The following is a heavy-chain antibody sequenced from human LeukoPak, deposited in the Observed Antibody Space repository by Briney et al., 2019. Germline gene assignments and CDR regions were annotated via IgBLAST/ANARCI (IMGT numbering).Heavy chain of an antibody. CDR3: ARRYYDSSGYHDAFDI. D-gene: IGHD3-22*01. CDR2: IYTSGST. Sequence: SETLSLTCTVSGGSISSGSYYWSWIRQPAGKGLEWIGRIYTSGSTNYNPSLKSRVTISVDTSKNQFSLKLSPVTAAGTAVYYCARRYYDSSGYHDAFDIWGQGTMVTVSS. CDR1: GGSISSGSYY. V-gene: IGHV4-61*02. J-gene: IGHJ3*02.